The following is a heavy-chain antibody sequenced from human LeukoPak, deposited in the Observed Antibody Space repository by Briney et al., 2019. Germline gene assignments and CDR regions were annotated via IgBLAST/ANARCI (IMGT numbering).Heavy chain of an antibody. CDR2: INTDGTVT. CDR3: APKPWLVPPPDS. Sequence: GGSLRLSCAASGFTFSKYWMLWVRQAPGKGRESVSRINTDGTVTTYADSVKGRFTVSRDNADNSMFLQMNSVSDQDTVVYYCAPKPWLVPPPDSWGQGTPVTVSS. V-gene: IGHV3-74*01. D-gene: IGHD6-19*01. J-gene: IGHJ4*02. CDR1: GFTFSKYW.